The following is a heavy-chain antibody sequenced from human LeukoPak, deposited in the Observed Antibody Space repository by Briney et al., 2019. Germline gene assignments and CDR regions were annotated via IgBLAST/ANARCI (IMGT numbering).Heavy chain of an antibody. CDR2: INHIGST. V-gene: IGHV4-34*01. D-gene: IGHD3-22*01. CDR3: ARGVDYYDTPYYFDY. J-gene: IGHJ4*02. Sequence: SETLSLTCAVYGGSFSGYYWSWIRQPPGKGLEWIGEINHIGSTNYNPSLKSRVTISVDTSKNQFSLKLSSVTAADTAVYYCARGVDYYDTPYYFDYWGQGTLVTVSS. CDR1: GGSFSGYY.